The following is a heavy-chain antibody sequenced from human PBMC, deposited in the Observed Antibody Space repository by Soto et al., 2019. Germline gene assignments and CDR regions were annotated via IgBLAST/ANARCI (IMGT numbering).Heavy chain of an antibody. D-gene: IGHD5-18*01. CDR1: GFTFSDSA. CDR2: IRNKGNNYAT. CDR3: TSRRDWTAVDPLDY. J-gene: IGHJ4*02. Sequence: PGGSLRLSCAASGFTFSDSAMHWVRQASGKGLEWVGRIRNKGNNYATAYTASVKGRFTISRDDSKNTVYLQMNSLKIYVTAVYYCTSRRDWTAVDPLDYWGLGTLVTVSS. V-gene: IGHV3-73*01.